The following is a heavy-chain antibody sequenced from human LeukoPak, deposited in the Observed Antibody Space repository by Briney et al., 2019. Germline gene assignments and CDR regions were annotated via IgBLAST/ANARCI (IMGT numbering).Heavy chain of an antibody. J-gene: IGHJ4*02. Sequence: SETLSLTCTVSGGSISSGSYYWSWIRQPAGKGLEWIGRIYTSGGTNYNPSLKSRVTISVDTSKNQFSLKLSSVTAADTAVYYCARDHEDGVWYFDYWGQGTLVTVSS. V-gene: IGHV4-61*02. CDR2: IYTSGGT. CDR3: ARDHEDGVWYFDY. D-gene: IGHD2-8*01. CDR1: GGSISSGSYY.